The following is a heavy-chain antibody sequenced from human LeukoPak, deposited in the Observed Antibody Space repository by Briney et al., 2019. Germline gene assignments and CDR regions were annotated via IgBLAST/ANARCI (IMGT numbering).Heavy chain of an antibody. D-gene: IGHD2-15*01. CDR3: ARVRYCSGGSCPYYFDY. CDR1: GYTFTSYD. CDR2: MNPNSGNT. J-gene: IGHJ4*02. V-gene: IGHV1-8*03. Sequence: APVKVSCKASGYTFTSYDINWVRQATGQGLEWMGWMNPNSGNTGYAQKFQGRVTITRNTSISTAYMELSSLSSEDTAVYYCARVRYCSGGSCPYYFDYWGQGTLVTVSS.